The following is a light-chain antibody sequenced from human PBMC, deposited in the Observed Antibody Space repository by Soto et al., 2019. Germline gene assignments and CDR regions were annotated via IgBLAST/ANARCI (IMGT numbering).Light chain of an antibody. CDR2: AAS. Sequence: DIVMTQSPSSLSASVGERVTITCRASQSISSYLNWYQQKPGKAPKLLIYAASSLQSGVPSRFSGSGSGTDFTLTISSLQPEDFATYYCQQSYSTSRTFGPGTKVDI. V-gene: IGKV1-39*01. CDR1: QSISSY. J-gene: IGKJ3*01. CDR3: QQSYSTSRT.